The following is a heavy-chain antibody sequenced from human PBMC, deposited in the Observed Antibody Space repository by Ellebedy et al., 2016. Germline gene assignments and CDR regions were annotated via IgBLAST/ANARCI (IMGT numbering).Heavy chain of an antibody. V-gene: IGHV1-3*01. Sequence: ASVKVSCXASGYTFTSYAMHWVRQAPGQRLEWMGWINAGNGNTKYSQKFQGRVTITRDTSASTAYMELSSLRSEDTAVYYCARGGYCSGGSCYLPYYGMDVWGQGTTVTVSS. CDR1: GYTFTSYA. CDR3: ARGGYCSGGSCYLPYYGMDV. D-gene: IGHD2-15*01. CDR2: INAGNGNT. J-gene: IGHJ6*02.